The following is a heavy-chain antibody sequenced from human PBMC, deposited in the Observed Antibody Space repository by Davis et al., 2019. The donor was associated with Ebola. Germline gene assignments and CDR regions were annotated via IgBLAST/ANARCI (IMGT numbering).Heavy chain of an antibody. CDR2: IIPVFRTA. Sequence: SVKVSCKAVGGTLTSYAMPWVRQAPGQGLEWMGGIIPVFRTANYAQKFQGRVPIMADESTRTAYTELNGLRSEDTAVYYCARGDSSLFIYYYYYGMDVWGKGTTVTVSS. D-gene: IGHD6-6*01. J-gene: IGHJ6*04. V-gene: IGHV1-69*13. CDR3: ARGDSSLFIYYYYYGMDV. CDR1: GGTLTSYA.